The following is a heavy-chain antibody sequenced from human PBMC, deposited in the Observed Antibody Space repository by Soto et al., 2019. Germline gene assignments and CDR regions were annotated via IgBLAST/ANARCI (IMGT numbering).Heavy chain of an antibody. Sequence: ETLSLTCAVSGYSISSSNWWGWIRQPPGKGLEWIGYIYYSGSTYYNPSLKSRVTMSVDTSKNQFSLKLSSVTAVDTAVYYCARSAVAITSVGYFDYWGQGTLVTVSS. J-gene: IGHJ4*02. CDR3: ARSAVAITSVGYFDY. D-gene: IGHD3-22*01. CDR2: IYYSGST. CDR1: GYSISSSNW. V-gene: IGHV4-28*01.